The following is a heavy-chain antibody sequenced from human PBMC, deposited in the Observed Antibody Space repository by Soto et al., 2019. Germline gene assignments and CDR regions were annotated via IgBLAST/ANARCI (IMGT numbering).Heavy chain of an antibody. V-gene: IGHV3-23*01. D-gene: IGHD6-19*01. CDR3: VKDTQWLPRGNFDH. CDR2: ISGSSDRT. Sequence: GGSLRLSCAVSGFRFRSFAMNWVRQAPGKGLEWVSAISGSSDRTHYADSVKGRFAISRDNSKNTLFLQMSSLRAEDTAVYYCVKDTQWLPRGNFDHWGQGNLVTVSA. J-gene: IGHJ4*02. CDR1: GFRFRSFA.